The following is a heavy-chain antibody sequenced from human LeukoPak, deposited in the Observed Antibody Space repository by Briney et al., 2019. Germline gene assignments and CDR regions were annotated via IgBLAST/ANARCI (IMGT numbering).Heavy chain of an antibody. CDR2: ICGRGRDT. CDR3: AKVVAGPNIGRDAFDV. V-gene: IGHV3-23*01. D-gene: IGHD6-19*01. CDR1: AFIFSGHW. Sequence: GGSLRLSCEGSAFIFSGHWMNWVRQTPGKGPEWVSGICGRGRDTHYTDSVKGRFTISRDNSKNTLYVQMDSLRAEDTAVYYCAKVVAGPNIGRDAFDVWGQGTMVTVSS. J-gene: IGHJ3*01.